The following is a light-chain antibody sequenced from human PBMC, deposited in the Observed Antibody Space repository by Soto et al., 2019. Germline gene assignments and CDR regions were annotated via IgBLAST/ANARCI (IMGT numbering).Light chain of an antibody. CDR3: QQYGSSPGT. J-gene: IGKJ1*01. Sequence: IALTQSPGTLSLSPGERATLSCRASQSVTGSYLAWYQQRPGQAPRLLIYDASSRATGIPHRFSGSGSGTDFTLTISRLEPEDFAVYYCQQYGSSPGTFGQGTKVEIK. CDR1: QSVTGSY. V-gene: IGKV3-20*01. CDR2: DAS.